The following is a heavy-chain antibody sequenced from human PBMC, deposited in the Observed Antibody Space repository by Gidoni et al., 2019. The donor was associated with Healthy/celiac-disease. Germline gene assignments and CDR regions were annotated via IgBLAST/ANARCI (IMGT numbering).Heavy chain of an antibody. Sequence: QVQLQESGPGLVKPSQTLSLTCTVSGGSISSGSYYWSWIRQPAGKGLEGIGRIYTSGSTNYNPSLKSRVTMSVDTSKNQFSLKLSSVTAADTAVYYCASAHYDFWSESRQNWFDPWGQGTLVTVSS. D-gene: IGHD3-3*01. CDR3: ASAHYDFWSESRQNWFDP. J-gene: IGHJ5*02. V-gene: IGHV4-61*02. CDR2: IYTSGST. CDR1: GGSISSGSYY.